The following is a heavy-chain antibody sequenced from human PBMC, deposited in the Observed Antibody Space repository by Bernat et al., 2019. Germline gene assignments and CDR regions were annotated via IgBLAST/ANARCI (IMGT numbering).Heavy chain of an antibody. J-gene: IGHJ4*02. Sequence: EVQVVTSGGGLVQPGESLRLSCAASGFTVGDHHMNWVRQAPGKGLEWVAVIYNGGATYYADSVQGRFTISRDSSKNTVYLQMSGLRAEGTAVYYCSGYGGNSVWDQGTRVTVSS. CDR3: SGYGGNSV. CDR2: IYNGGAT. V-gene: IGHV3-66*01. CDR1: GFTVGDHH. D-gene: IGHD2-21*02.